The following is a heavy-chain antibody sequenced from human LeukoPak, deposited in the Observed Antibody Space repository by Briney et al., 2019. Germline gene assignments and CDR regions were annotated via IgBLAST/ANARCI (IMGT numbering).Heavy chain of an antibody. CDR1: GDTFSSYA. D-gene: IGHD6-19*01. CDR2: IIPIFGTA. CDR3: ARADSSGWPYYYYYYYMDL. Sequence: SVKVSCKASGDTFSSYAISWVRQAPGQGLEWMGGIIPIFGTANYAQKFQGRVTITTDESTSTAYMELSSLRSEDTAVYYCARADSSGWPYYYYYYYMDLWGTGTTVTVSS. V-gene: IGHV1-69*05. J-gene: IGHJ6*03.